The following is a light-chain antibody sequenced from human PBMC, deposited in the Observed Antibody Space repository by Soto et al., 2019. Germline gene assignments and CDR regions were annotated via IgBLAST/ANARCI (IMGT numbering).Light chain of an antibody. V-gene: IGLV1-44*01. CDR2: NNG. CDR1: SSNIGRNT. Sequence: QLVLTQPPSASGTPGQRVSISCSGSSSNIGRNTVNWYQQLPGTAPKLLMFNNGQRPSGVPDRFSGSKSGTSASLAISGLQSEAEADYYCAVWDDGLNEMIFGVGTKLTVL. J-gene: IGLJ2*01. CDR3: AVWDDGLNEMI.